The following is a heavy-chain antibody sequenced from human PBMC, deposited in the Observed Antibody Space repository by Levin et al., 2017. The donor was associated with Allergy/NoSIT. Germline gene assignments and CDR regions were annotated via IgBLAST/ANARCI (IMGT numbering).Heavy chain of an antibody. CDR1: GFTFGSYG. Sequence: PGGSLRLSCEASGFTFGSYGMNWVRQAPGKGLEWVSSITDNGRDTYYADSVKGRFTISRDNSKKTLFLQMNSLRAEDTAVYYCAKKVSYSETAAYFDFWGQGTLVTVSS. D-gene: IGHD1-26*01. V-gene: IGHV3-23*01. J-gene: IGHJ4*02. CDR2: ITDNGRDT. CDR3: AKKVSYSETAAYFDF.